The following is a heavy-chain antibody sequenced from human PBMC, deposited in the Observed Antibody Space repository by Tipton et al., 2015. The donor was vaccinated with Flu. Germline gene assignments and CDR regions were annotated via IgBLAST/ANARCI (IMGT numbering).Heavy chain of an antibody. V-gene: IGHV1-18*01. Sequence: QLVQSGAEVKKPGASVKVSCKASGYTFTTYGISWVRQAPGEGLEWMGWINAYNGNTNYAQKLQGRVTMTTDTSTRTAYMELRSLISDDTAVYYCARGQSRINFTIFAYWGQGTLVTVSS. CDR2: INAYNGNT. CDR1: GYTFTTYG. CDR3: ARGQSRINFTIFAY. D-gene: IGHD3-3*01. J-gene: IGHJ4*02.